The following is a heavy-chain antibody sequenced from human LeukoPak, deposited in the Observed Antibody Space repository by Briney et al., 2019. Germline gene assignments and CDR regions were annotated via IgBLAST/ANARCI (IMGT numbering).Heavy chain of an antibody. Sequence: GGSLRLSCAASGFTFSNYEMNWVRQAPGKGLEWVSYISTSGRTIYYADSVKGRFTISRDNAKNSLYLQMNSLRAEDTAVYYRARSMTTVTTIDYWGQGTLVTVSS. CDR2: ISTSGRTI. J-gene: IGHJ4*02. CDR1: GFTFSNYE. V-gene: IGHV3-48*03. CDR3: ARSMTTVTTIDY. D-gene: IGHD4-17*01.